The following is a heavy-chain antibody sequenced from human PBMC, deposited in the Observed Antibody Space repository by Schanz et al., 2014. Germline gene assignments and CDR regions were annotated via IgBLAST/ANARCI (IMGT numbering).Heavy chain of an antibody. CDR2: IYIGGNT. CDR3: AKDLDANYFDY. Sequence: EVHLVESGGGLVQPGGSLRLSCAASGFSVGNKYMNWVRQAPGKGLEWVSFIYIGGNTYYADSVKGRFTISRDNSKNTVYLQMNGLRGEDTAVYYCAKDLDANYFDYWGQGILVTVSS. V-gene: IGHV3-66*01. D-gene: IGHD1-1*01. CDR1: GFSVGNKY. J-gene: IGHJ4*02.